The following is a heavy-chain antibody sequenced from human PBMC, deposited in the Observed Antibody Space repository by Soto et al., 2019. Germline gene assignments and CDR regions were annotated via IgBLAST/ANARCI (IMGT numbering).Heavy chain of an antibody. CDR2: ISYDGSNK. V-gene: IGHV3-30*18. J-gene: IGHJ5*02. CDR1: GFTFSSYG. Sequence: GGSLRLSCAASGFTFSSYGMHWVRQAPGKGLEWVAVISYDGSNKYYAHSVKDRFTISRDNSKNTLYLQMNSLRAEDTAVYYCAKDRDSSSWYDDWFDPWGQGTLVTVSS. D-gene: IGHD6-13*01. CDR3: AKDRDSSSWYDDWFDP.